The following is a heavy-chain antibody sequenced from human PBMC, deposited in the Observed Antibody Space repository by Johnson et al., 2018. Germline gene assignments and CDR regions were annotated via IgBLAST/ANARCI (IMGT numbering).Heavy chain of an antibody. D-gene: IGHD4/OR15-4a*01. CDR1: GFTFSSYG. V-gene: IGHV3-9*01. Sequence: VQLVQSGGGVVQPGRSLRLSCAASGFTFSSYGMHWVRQAPGKGLEWVSGIMWNSGRIAYADSVKGRFTISRDNAKNSLYLQMNSLKPEETALYYCEKDIGYGDPEAMDVWGQGTKVTVSS. CDR3: EKDIGYGDPEAMDV. J-gene: IGHJ6*02. CDR2: IMWNSGRI.